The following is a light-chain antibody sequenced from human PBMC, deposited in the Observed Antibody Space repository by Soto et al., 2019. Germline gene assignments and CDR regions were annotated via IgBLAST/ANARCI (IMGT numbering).Light chain of an antibody. CDR1: SSDVGDYKY. Sequence: QSVLTQPASVSVSPGQSITISCTGTSSDVGDYKYVSWYQQVPGTAPKLLIYGVSNRPSGVSDRFSGSKSGITASLTISGLQAEDEADYYCSSYTNTYTLTTTSTLINFGTGTKVTVL. CDR3: SSYTNTYTLTTTSTLIN. J-gene: IGLJ1*01. CDR2: GVS. V-gene: IGLV2-14*01.